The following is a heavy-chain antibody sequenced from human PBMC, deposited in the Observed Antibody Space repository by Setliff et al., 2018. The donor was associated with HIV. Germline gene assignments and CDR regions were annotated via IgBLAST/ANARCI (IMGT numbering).Heavy chain of an antibody. D-gene: IGHD1-26*01. CDR3: AREREIVGAGNYMDV. CDR1: GGTFSSYA. Sequence: GASVKVSCKASGGTFSSYAISWVRQAPGQGLEWMGGIIPIFGTANHAQKFQGRVTITADESTSTAYMELSSLRSEDTAVYYCAREREIVGAGNYMDVWGKGTTVTVSS. V-gene: IGHV1-69*13. CDR2: IIPIFGTA. J-gene: IGHJ6*03.